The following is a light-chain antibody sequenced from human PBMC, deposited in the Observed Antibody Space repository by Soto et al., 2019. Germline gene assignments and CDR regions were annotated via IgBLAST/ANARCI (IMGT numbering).Light chain of an antibody. Sequence: DIVLTQIPLSSVVTLGQAASISCRSSQSLVHSDGNTYLSWLHQRPGQPPRLIMYKISTRFSGVPGRFTGSGAGTDFTLKISRVEAEDVGIYYCMQATQFPRTFGQGTKVEIK. V-gene: IGKV2-24*01. J-gene: IGKJ1*01. CDR3: MQATQFPRT. CDR1: QSLVHSDGNTY. CDR2: KIS.